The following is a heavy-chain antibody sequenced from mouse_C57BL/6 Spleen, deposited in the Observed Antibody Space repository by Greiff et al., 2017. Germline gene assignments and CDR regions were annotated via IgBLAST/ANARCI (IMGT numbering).Heavy chain of an antibody. CDR1: GYTFTGYW. CDR3: ARRPFITTVVARDYYAMDY. D-gene: IGHD1-1*01. J-gene: IGHJ4*01. CDR2: ILPGSGST. V-gene: IGHV1-9*01. Sequence: VKLQESGAELMKPGASVKLSCKATGYTFTGYWIEWVKQRPGHGLEWIGEILPGSGSTNYNEKFKGKATFTADTSSNTAYMQLSSLTTEDSAIYYCARRPFITTVVARDYYAMDYWGQGTSVTVSS.